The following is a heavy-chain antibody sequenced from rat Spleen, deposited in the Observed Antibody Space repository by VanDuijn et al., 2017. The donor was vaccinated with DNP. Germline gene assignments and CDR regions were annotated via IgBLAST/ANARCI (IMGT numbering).Heavy chain of an antibody. V-gene: IGHV5S10*01. CDR1: GFTFSDYN. J-gene: IGHJ3*01. D-gene: IGHD1-11*01. CDR3: ARHKNYGWFPY. Sequence: EVQLVESGGGLLQPGRSRKLSCAASGFTFSDYNMAWVRQAPKKGLEWVATIIHDGSSTYYRDSVKGRFTISRENAKSTLYLQMDSLRSEDTATYYCARHKNYGWFPYWGQGTLVTVSS. CDR2: IIHDGSST.